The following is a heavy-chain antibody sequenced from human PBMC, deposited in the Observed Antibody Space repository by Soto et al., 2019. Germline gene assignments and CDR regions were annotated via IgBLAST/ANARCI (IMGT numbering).Heavy chain of an antibody. Sequence: GESLKISCAASGFTFSSYGMHWVRQAPGKGLEWVAVIWYDGSNKYYADSVKGRFTISRDNSKNTLYLQMNSLRAEDTAVYYCARDLEDIVVVRQLYYYYGMDVWGQGTTVTVSS. D-gene: IGHD2-2*01. CDR3: ARDLEDIVVVRQLYYYYGMDV. CDR2: IWYDGSNK. CDR1: GFTFSSYG. J-gene: IGHJ6*02. V-gene: IGHV3-33*01.